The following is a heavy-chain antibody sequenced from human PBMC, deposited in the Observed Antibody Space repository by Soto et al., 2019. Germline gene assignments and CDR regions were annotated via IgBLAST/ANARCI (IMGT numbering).Heavy chain of an antibody. J-gene: IGHJ6*02. Sequence: VSGPTLVNPTQPLTLTCTFSGFSLSTSGMCVSWIRQPPGKALEWLALIDWDDDKYYSTSLKTRLTISKDTSKNQVVLTMTNMDPVDTATYYCARIMATEDKYYYYGMDVWGQGTTVAVSS. CDR2: IDWDDDK. CDR1: GFSLSTSGMC. D-gene: IGHD5-12*01. CDR3: ARIMATEDKYYYYGMDV. V-gene: IGHV2-70*01.